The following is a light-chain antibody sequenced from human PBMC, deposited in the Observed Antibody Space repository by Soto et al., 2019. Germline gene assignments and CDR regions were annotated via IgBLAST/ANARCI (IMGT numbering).Light chain of an antibody. Sequence: QSVLTQPPSVSAAPGQKVTISGSGSSSNIGNNYVSWYQQLPGTAPKLLIYDNNKRPSGIPDRFSGSKSGTSATLGITGLQTGDEADYYCGTWDSSLSVYVVFGGGTKLTVL. CDR1: SSNIGNNY. J-gene: IGLJ2*01. CDR2: DNN. V-gene: IGLV1-51*01. CDR3: GTWDSSLSVYVV.